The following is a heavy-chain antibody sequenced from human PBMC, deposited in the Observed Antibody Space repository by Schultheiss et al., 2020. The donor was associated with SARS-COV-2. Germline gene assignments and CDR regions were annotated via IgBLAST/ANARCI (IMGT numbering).Heavy chain of an antibody. D-gene: IGHD6-19*01. Sequence: GSLRLSCAVSGVTFSSYGMHWVRQSPGKGLEWVAFIWYDGSKTYYADSVKGRFTISRDNSKDTLYLQMNSMRDEDTAVYYCARGQQWLAKDFDYWGQGTLVTVSS. V-gene: IGHV3-33*01. CDR3: ARGQQWLAKDFDY. CDR2: IWYDGSKT. J-gene: IGHJ4*02. CDR1: GVTFSSYG.